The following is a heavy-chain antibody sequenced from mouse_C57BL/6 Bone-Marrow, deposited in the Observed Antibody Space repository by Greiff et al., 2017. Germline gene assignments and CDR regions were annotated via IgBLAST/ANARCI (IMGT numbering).Heavy chain of an antibody. V-gene: IGHV1-55*01. J-gene: IGHJ2*01. CDR3: ARVGSDY. CDR2: IYPGSGST. CDR1: GYTFTSYW. D-gene: IGHD1-1*02. Sequence: VKLQESGAELVKPGASVKMSCKASGYTFTSYWITWVKQRPGQGLEWIGDIYPGSGSTNYNEKFKSKATLTVDTSSSTAYMQLSSLTSEDSAVYYCARVGSDYWGQGTTLTVSS.